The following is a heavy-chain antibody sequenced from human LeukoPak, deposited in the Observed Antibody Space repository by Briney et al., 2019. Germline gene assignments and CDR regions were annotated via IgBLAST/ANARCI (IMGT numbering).Heavy chain of an antibody. CDR2: IYYSGST. J-gene: IGHJ4*02. V-gene: IGHV4-59*08. Sequence: SETLSLTCTVSGGSISSYYWSWIRQPPGKGLEWIGYIYYSGSTNYNPSLKSRVTISVDTSKNQFSLKLSSVTAADTAVYYCASILGSDYYDSSGTFDYWGQGTLVTVSS. CDR3: ASILGSDYYDSSGTFDY. CDR1: GGSISSYY. D-gene: IGHD3-22*01.